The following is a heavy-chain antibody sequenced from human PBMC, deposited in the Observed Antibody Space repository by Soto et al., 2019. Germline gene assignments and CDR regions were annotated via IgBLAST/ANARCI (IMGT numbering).Heavy chain of an antibody. V-gene: IGHV4-30-4*01. J-gene: IGHJ4*02. CDR2: IYYSGST. CDR1: GGSISSGDYY. D-gene: IGHD5-12*01. Sequence: SETLSLTCTVSGGSISSGDYYWSWIRQPPGKGLEWIGYIYYSGSTYYNPSLKSRVTISVDTSKNQFSLKLSSVTAADTAVYYCARDRRVSGWLLETYYFDYWGQGTLVTVSS. CDR3: ARDRRVSGWLLETYYFDY.